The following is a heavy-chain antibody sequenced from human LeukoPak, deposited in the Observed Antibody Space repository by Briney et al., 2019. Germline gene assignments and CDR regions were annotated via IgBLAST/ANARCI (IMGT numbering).Heavy chain of an antibody. V-gene: IGHV4-39*07. J-gene: IGHJ4*02. Sequence: SETLSLTCTVSGGSISSSFYYWGWIRQPPGKGLEWIGSIYHSGSTYYNPSLKSRVTISVDTSKNQFSLKLSSVTAADTAVYYCARAGYYGSGSYYPPDYWGQGTLVTVSS. CDR3: ARAGYYGSGSYYPPDY. CDR1: GGSISSSFYY. CDR2: IYHSGST. D-gene: IGHD3-10*01.